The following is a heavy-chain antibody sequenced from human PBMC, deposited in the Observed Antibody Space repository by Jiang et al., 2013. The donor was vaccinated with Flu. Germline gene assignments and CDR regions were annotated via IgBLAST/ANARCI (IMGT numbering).Heavy chain of an antibody. V-gene: IGHV1-69*06. CDR1: GSSFSYYG. CDR3: ATQLTAPGAEFDF. D-gene: IGHD5-18*01. CDR2: SIVVFGTT. J-gene: IGHJ4*02. Sequence: SGAEVKQPGSSVKVSCNTSGSSFSYYGVSWVRQAPGQSLEWMGTSIVVFGTTKYALKFQDRVTITADRSSGTAHMELRNLRSDDSAIYFCATQLTAPGAEFDFWGQGTLVTVSS.